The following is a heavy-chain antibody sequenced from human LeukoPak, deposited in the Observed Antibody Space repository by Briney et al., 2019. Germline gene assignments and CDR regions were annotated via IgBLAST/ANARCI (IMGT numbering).Heavy chain of an antibody. J-gene: IGHJ4*02. Sequence: ASVKVSCKASGYTFTSYGMSWVGQARGQGGEWVGWISAYNGKTNYAQKIQGRVTMTTDPSTSTAYMELRSLRSDDTAVYYCARTPSSSILLWSEYYFDYWGQGTLVTVSS. CDR2: ISAYNGKT. CDR3: ARTPSSSILLWSEYYFDY. CDR1: GYTFTSYG. V-gene: IGHV1-18*04. D-gene: IGHD5-18*01.